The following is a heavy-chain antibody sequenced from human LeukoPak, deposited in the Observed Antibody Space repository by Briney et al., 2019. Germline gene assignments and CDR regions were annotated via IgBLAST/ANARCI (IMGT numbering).Heavy chain of an antibody. D-gene: IGHD6-13*01. CDR3: AKVPFDVRIAAAGTGGYFDY. CDR1: GFTVSSYG. V-gene: IGHV3-23*01. Sequence: GGSLRLSCAASGFTVSSYGMSWVRQAPGKGLEWVSAISGSGGSTYYADSVKGRFTISRDNSKNTLYLQMNSLRAEDTAVYYCAKVPFDVRIAAAGTGGYFDYWGQGTLVTVSS. J-gene: IGHJ4*02. CDR2: ISGSGGST.